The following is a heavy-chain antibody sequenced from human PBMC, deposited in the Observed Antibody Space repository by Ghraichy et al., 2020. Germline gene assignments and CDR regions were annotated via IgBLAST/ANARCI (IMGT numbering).Heavy chain of an antibody. CDR1: GFTFSSYS. J-gene: IGHJ4*02. CDR2: ISSSSSYI. V-gene: IGHV3-21*01. Sequence: GGSLRLSCAASGFTFSSYSMNWVRQAPGKGLEWVSSISSSSSYIYYADSVKGRFTISRDNAKNSLYLQMNSLRAEDTAVYYCASLYSGYEPTPDYWGQGTLVTVSS. D-gene: IGHD5-12*01. CDR3: ASLYSGYEPTPDY.